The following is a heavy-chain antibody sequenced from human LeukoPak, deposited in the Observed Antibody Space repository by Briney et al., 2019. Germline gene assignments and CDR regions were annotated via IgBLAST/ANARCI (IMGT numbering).Heavy chain of an antibody. CDR1: SYTFTNYG. D-gene: IGHD2-2*01. CDR2: INPYNANT. Sequence: GASVKVSCKASSYTFTNYGITWVRQAPGQGLEWMGWINPYNANTAYAQELQGRVTMTTDTSTSTAYMDLRSLRSDDTAVYYCARDFTPPHCTSTSCPRGGWFDPWGQGTLVTVSS. CDR3: ARDFTPPHCTSTSCPRGGWFDP. J-gene: IGHJ5*02. V-gene: IGHV1-18*01.